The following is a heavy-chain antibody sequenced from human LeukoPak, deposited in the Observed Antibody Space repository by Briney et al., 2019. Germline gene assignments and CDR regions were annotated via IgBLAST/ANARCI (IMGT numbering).Heavy chain of an antibody. CDR2: ITPSGGST. J-gene: IGHJ4*02. D-gene: IGHD3-3*01. Sequence: ASVKVSCKASVYTFTSYYMHWLRQTPGQGLEWMGIITPSGGSTSYAQKFQGRVTMTRDTSTSTVYMELSSLRSEDTAVYYCARDEQSGYFDYWGQGTLVTVSS. V-gene: IGHV1-46*01. CDR1: VYTFTSYY. CDR3: ARDEQSGYFDY.